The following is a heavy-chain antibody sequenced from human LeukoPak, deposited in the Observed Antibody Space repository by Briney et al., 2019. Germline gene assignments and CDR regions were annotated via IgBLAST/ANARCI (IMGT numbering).Heavy chain of an antibody. D-gene: IGHD6-19*01. J-gene: IGHJ4*02. CDR2: ISAYNGNT. V-gene: IGHV1-18*01. CDR3: AREGRAVAGKVLDY. Sequence: ASVKVSCKASGYTFSNYGINWVRQAPGQGLEWMGWISAYNGNTNYAQKLQGRVTMTTDTSTSTAYMELRSLRSDDTAVYYCAREGRAVAGKVLDYWGQGTLVTVSS. CDR1: GYTFSNYG.